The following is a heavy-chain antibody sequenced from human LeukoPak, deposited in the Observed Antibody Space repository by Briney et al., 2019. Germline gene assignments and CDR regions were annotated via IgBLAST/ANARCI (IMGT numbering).Heavy chain of an antibody. Sequence: SETLSLTCTVSGYSISSGYYWGWIRQPPGRGLEWIGSIYHSGSTYYNPSLKSRVTISVDTSKNQFSLKLSSVTAADTAVYYCARLDGDYGLYYFDYWGQGTLVTVSS. V-gene: IGHV4-38-2*02. CDR2: IYHSGST. CDR1: GYSISSGYY. D-gene: IGHD4-17*01. CDR3: ARLDGDYGLYYFDY. J-gene: IGHJ4*02.